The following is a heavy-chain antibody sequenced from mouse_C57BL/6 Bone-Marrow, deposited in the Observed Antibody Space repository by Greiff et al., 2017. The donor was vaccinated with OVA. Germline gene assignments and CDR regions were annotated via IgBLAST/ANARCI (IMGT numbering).Heavy chain of an antibody. D-gene: IGHD6-1*01. V-gene: IGHV5-15*01. CDR3: VSHRWQGAMDY. J-gene: IGHJ4*01. CDR1: GFTFSDYG. Sequence: EVKLVESGGGLVQPGGSLKLSCAASGFTFSDYGMAWVRQAPRKGPEWVAFISNLAYSIYYADTVTGRFTLSRENAKNTLYMEMSSLRCEVTAMYYCVSHRWQGAMDYWGQGTAVTVSS. CDR2: ISNLAYSI.